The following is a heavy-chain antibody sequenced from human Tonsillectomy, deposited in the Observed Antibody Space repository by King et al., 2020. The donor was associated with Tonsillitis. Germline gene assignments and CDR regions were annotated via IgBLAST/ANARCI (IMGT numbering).Heavy chain of an antibody. D-gene: IGHD3-10*01. Sequence: QLQESGPGLVKPSETLSLTCTVSGGSISSYYWSWIRQPPGKGLEWIGNIYYSGSTNYNPSLKSRVTISVDTSKNQFSLKLSSVTAAATAVYYCARAGWFGDQNWFDPWGQRTLVTVSS. V-gene: IGHV4-59*01. CDR3: ARAGWFGDQNWFDP. CDR2: IYYSGST. CDR1: GGSISSYY. J-gene: IGHJ5*02.